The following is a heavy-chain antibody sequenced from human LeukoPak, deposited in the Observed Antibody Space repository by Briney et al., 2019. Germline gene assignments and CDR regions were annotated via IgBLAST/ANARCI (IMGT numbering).Heavy chain of an antibody. J-gene: IGHJ5*02. CDR1: GYTFTSYY. CDR3: ARDRITMVRGVYNWFDP. D-gene: IGHD3-10*01. V-gene: IGHV1-46*01. Sequence: ASVKVSCKASGYTFTSYYMHWVRQAPGQGLKWMGIINPSGGSTSYAQKFQGRVTMTRDTSTSTVYMELSSLRSEDTAVYYCARDRITMVRGVYNWFDPWGQGTLVTVSS. CDR2: INPSGGST.